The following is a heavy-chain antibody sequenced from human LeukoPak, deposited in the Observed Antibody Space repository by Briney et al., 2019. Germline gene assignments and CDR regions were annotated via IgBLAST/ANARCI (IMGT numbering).Heavy chain of an antibody. Sequence: ASVKVSCKASGYTFTSYALHWVRQAPAQRNEWMGWINAGNGNTKYSQKFQGRVTMTRDTSASTAYMELSGLRSEDTAVYYCARAPSSIAARLSWFDPWGQGTLVTVSS. D-gene: IGHD6-6*01. J-gene: IGHJ5*02. CDR3: ARAPSSIAARLSWFDP. CDR2: INAGNGNT. CDR1: GYTFTSYA. V-gene: IGHV1-3*01.